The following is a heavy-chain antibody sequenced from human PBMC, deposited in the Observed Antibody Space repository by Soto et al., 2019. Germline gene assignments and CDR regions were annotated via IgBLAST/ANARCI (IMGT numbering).Heavy chain of an antibody. J-gene: IGHJ4*02. D-gene: IGHD3-3*01. Sequence: ASETLSLTCTVSGGSISSGDYYWSWIRQPPGKGLEWIGYIYYSGSTYYNPSLKSRVTISVDTSKNQFSLKLSSVTAADTAVFYCARDLPTYYDFWSGYPARGPFDYWGQGTLVTVSS. CDR1: GGSISSGDYY. V-gene: IGHV4-30-4*01. CDR2: IYYSGST. CDR3: ARDLPTYYDFWSGYPARGPFDY.